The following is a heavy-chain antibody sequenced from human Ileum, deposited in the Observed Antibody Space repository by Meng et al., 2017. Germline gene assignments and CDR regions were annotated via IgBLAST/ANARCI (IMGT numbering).Heavy chain of an antibody. CDR1: GGSISSSAYS. D-gene: IGHD2/OR15-2a*01. V-gene: IGHV4-30-2*01. Sequence: HLQLQESGSGLVTSSQTLSLTCTVSGGSISSSAYSWTWIRQPPGKGLGWIGYIYQVGSTNYNPSLKSRVTIFVDTSKNQFSLKLTSVTAADTAVYYCASSTSGPELNYWGQGTLVTVSS. CDR2: IYQVGST. J-gene: IGHJ4*02. CDR3: ASSTSGPELNY.